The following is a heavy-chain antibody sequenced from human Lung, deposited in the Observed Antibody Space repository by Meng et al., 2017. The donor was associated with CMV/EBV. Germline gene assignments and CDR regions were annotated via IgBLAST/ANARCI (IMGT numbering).Heavy chain of an antibody. J-gene: IGHJ4*02. CDR3: AKESPIFVMVNMADY. CDR1: GFTFSGCA. CDR2: ISGGGGYT. Sequence: GESLKISCRGSGFTFSGCAMSWVRQSPGGRLEWVAAISGGGGYTYFAESVKGRFTISRDNSENTVYLLIHSLRVEDTAVYYCAKESPIFVMVNMADYWGQGXLVTVSS. D-gene: IGHD3-3*02. V-gene: IGHV3-23*01.